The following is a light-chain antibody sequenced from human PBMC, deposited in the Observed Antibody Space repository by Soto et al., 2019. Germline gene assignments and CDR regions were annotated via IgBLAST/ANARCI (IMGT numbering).Light chain of an antibody. V-gene: IGKV4-1*01. CDR1: QSVLYSSNTKDT. Sequence: DIVMTQSPDSLAVSLGERATINCRSSQSVLYSSNTKDTIAWYQQKPGQPPRLLIYWASTRESGVPDRFSGSGSWTDFTLTISSLQAEDVAVYYCKQYYDLLTVGGGTKVEIK. CDR2: WAS. J-gene: IGKJ4*01. CDR3: KQYYDLLT.